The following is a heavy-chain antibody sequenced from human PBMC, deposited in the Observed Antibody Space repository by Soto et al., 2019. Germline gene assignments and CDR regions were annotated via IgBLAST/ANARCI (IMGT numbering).Heavy chain of an antibody. D-gene: IGHD3-22*01. CDR1: GFIFNDYS. V-gene: IGHV3-21*01. CDR2: ISSSGTYI. Sequence: PGGSLRLSCAASGFIFNDYSMDWVRQAPEKGLEWVSSISSSGTYIYYADSVKGRFAISRDNAKNVMYLQMNSLRAEDTAVYYCARSYYYDSSAPLRYWGQGTLVTVSS. J-gene: IGHJ4*02. CDR3: ARSYYYDSSAPLRY.